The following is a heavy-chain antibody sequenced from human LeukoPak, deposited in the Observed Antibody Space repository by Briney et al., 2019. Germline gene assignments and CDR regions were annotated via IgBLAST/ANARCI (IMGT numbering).Heavy chain of an antibody. CDR2: IYYSRST. J-gene: IGHJ4*02. CDR1: GGSISSGNYY. V-gene: IGHV4-39*01. CDR3: ARHADSGFGELAFDY. Sequence: PSETLSLTCTVSGGSISSGNYYWGWIRQPPGKGLEWIGSIYYSRSTYYNPSLKSRVTISVDTSNNQFSLKLTSVTAADTAVYFCARHADSGFGELAFDYWGQGALVTVAS. D-gene: IGHD3-10*01.